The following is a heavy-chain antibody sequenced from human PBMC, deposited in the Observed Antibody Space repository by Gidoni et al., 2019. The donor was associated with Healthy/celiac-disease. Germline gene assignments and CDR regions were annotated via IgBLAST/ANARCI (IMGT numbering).Heavy chain of an antibody. CDR2: TYYSGSN. J-gene: IGHJ4*02. CDR3: ARGPSRGGDIVATEVDY. V-gene: IGHV4-30-4*01. CDR1: VASISRAHYY. D-gene: IGHD5-12*01. Sequence: QLQLPESGPGLVKPSQTLSLTCTVSVASISRAHYYRSWIRQPPGKGLEWIGYTYYSGSNYYNPSLTSRVTISVDTSKNQFSLKLSSVTDADTAVYYCARGPSRGGDIVATEVDYWGQGTLVTVSS.